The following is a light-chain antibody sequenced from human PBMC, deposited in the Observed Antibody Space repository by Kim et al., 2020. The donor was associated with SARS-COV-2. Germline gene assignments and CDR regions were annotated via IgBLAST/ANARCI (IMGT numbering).Light chain of an antibody. Sequence: QLVLTQSPSASASLGASVKLTCTLSSGHSSYAIAWHQQQPEKGPRYLMKLNSDGSHSKGDGIPDHFSGSSSGAERYLTISSLQSEDEADYYCQTWGTGIQVFGTGTKVTVL. CDR2: LNSDGSH. CDR3: QTWGTGIQV. J-gene: IGLJ1*01. CDR1: SGHSSYA. V-gene: IGLV4-69*01.